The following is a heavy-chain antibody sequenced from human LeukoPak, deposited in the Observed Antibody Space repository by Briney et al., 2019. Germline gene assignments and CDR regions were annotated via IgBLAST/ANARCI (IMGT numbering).Heavy chain of an antibody. J-gene: IGHJ4*02. Sequence: PGGSLRLSCAASGFTFSSYWMSWVRQAPGKGLEWVANIKQDGSEKYYVDSVKGRFTISRDNAKNSLYLQMNSLRAEDTAVYYCARPRAPRIQLYYFDYWGQGTLVTVSS. V-gene: IGHV3-7*03. CDR1: GFTFSSYW. CDR2: IKQDGSEK. D-gene: IGHD5-18*01. CDR3: ARPRAPRIQLYYFDY.